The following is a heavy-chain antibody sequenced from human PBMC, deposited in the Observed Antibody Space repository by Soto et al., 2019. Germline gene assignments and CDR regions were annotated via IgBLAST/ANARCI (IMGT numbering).Heavy chain of an antibody. Sequence: GASVKVSCKASGYTFSGYYMDWVRQAPGQGLGWMGWINPNSGGTNYAQRFQGWVTMTRDTSISTAYMELSRLRSDDTAVYYCARFSAGYSSGWSWNYYYGMDVWGQGTTVTVSS. V-gene: IGHV1-2*04. D-gene: IGHD6-19*01. J-gene: IGHJ6*02. CDR2: INPNSGGT. CDR3: ARFSAGYSSGWSWNYYYGMDV. CDR1: GYTFSGYY.